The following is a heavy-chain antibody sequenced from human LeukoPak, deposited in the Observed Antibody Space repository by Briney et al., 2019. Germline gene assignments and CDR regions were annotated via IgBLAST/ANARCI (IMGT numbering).Heavy chain of an antibody. V-gene: IGHV4-4*07. J-gene: IGHJ6*03. Sequence: PSETLSLTCTVSGGSIGIYYWNWIRQPAGKGLEWIGRIFTSGIANYNPSLKSRVTMSVDTSKNQFSLNLSSVTAADTAVYYCAREISGTYYNPLGYMDVWGKGTTVTVSS. CDR2: IFTSGIA. CDR1: GGSIGIYY. D-gene: IGHD3-10*01. CDR3: AREISGTYYNPLGYMDV.